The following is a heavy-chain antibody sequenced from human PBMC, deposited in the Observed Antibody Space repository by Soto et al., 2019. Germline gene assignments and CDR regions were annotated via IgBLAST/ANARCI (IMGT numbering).Heavy chain of an antibody. V-gene: IGHV4-4*02. CDR3: AGQWAAGYGAFDP. D-gene: IGHD3-9*01. Sequence: QVKLQESGPGLEKPSGTLSLTCAVSGGSISSDRWWTWVRQAPGKGLEWIGEIHDSGSTNYNLSLKSRVTISIDKSKNQFSLEMTSVTAADTAIYYCAGQWAAGYGAFDPWGQETLVTVSS. J-gene: IGHJ5*02. CDR1: GGSISSDRW. CDR2: IHDSGST.